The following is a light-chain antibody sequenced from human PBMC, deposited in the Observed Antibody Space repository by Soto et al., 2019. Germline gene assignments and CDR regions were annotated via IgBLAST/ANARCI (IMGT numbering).Light chain of an antibody. Sequence: QSALTQPASVSGSPGQSITTSCTGTSSDVGGYNYVSWYQQHPGKAPKLMIYDVSNRPSGVSNRFSGSKSGNTASLTISGLQAEDEADYYCCSYATSNTVLFGGGTQLTVL. CDR3: CSYATSNTVL. V-gene: IGLV2-14*03. CDR2: DVS. CDR1: SSDVGGYNY. J-gene: IGLJ2*01.